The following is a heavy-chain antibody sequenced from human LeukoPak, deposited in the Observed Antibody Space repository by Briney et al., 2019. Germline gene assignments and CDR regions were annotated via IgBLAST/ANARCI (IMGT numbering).Heavy chain of an antibody. CDR1: RFTFSTYG. CDR2: ISGSGGST. Sequence: GGSLRLSCAASRFTFSTYGMSWVRQARGKGLEWVSAISGSGGSTYYADSVKGRFTISRDNSKNTLYLQMNSLRAEDTAVYYCAKDPALSDCSSTSCLNYWGQGTLVTVSS. D-gene: IGHD2-2*01. V-gene: IGHV3-23*01. CDR3: AKDPALSDCSSTSCLNY. J-gene: IGHJ4*02.